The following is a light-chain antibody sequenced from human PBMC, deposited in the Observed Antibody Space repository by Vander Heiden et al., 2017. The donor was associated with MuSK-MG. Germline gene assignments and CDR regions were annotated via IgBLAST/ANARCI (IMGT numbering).Light chain of an antibody. Sequence: DTHITQSPSSLSASVGDRVTITCRASQSISSYLNWYQQKPGKAPKLLIYAASSLQSGVPSRFSGSGSGTDFTLTISSLQPEDFATYYCQQSYSTLLTFGGGTKVEIK. CDR3: QQSYSTLLT. J-gene: IGKJ4*01. V-gene: IGKV1-39*01. CDR2: AAS. CDR1: QSISSY.